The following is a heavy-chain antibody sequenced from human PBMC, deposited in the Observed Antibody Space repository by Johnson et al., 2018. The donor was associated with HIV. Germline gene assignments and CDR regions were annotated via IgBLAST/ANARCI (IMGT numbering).Heavy chain of an antibody. V-gene: IGHV3-30*02. D-gene: IGHD6-6*01. CDR3: PRDRYSISSGAFDI. Sequence: QMQLVESGGGVVQPGGSLRLSCAASGFTFSTYGMNWVRQAPVTGLEWVSFIRSDVTTKYYADSVKGRLPISRDNSVTTLFLQMNILRAEDTAVYYCPRDRYSISSGAFDIWGPGTMVTVS. J-gene: IGHJ3*02. CDR2: IRSDVTTK. CDR1: GFTFSTYG.